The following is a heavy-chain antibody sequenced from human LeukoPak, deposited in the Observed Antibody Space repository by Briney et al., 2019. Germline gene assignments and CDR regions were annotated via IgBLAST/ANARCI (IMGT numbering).Heavy chain of an antibody. V-gene: IGHV3-7*01. CDR1: GFTFSSYW. CDR3: VISATARGGFDY. D-gene: IGHD2-21*02. CDR2: TNQDESEK. J-gene: IGHJ4*02. Sequence: PGGSLRLSCAASGFTFSSYWMSWVRQAPGKGLEWVANTNQDESEKYYVDSVKGRFTISRDNAKNSLYLQMNSLRAEDTAVYYCVISATARGGFDYWGQGTLVTVSS.